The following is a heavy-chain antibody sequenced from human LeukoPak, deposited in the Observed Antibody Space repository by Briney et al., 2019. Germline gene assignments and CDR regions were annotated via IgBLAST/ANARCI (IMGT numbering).Heavy chain of an antibody. Sequence: PSETLSLTCTVSGGSISSYYWSWIRQPPGKGLEWIGYIYYSGSTNYNPPLKSRVTISVDTSKNQFSLKLSSVTAADTAVYYCARSYPGWFDPWGQGTLVTVSS. J-gene: IGHJ5*02. CDR3: ARSYPGWFDP. V-gene: IGHV4-59*01. D-gene: IGHD2-2*01. CDR2: IYYSGST. CDR1: GGSISSYY.